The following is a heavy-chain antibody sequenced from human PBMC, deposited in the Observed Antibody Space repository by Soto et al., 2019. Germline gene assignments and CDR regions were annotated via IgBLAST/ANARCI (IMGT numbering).Heavy chain of an antibody. CDR3: ARGAGGRYYNDY. CDR2: INFDGTRT. Sequence: EVQLVESGGDLVQPGGSLRLSCAASGFTFSSFWMHWVRQGPGKGLVWLSRINFDGTRTTYADSVKGRFTISRDNAKDTVYLQMNSLRAEDTAVYYCARGAGGRYYNDYWGQGTLVTVSS. J-gene: IGHJ4*02. CDR1: GFTFSSFW. V-gene: IGHV3-74*01. D-gene: IGHD1-26*01.